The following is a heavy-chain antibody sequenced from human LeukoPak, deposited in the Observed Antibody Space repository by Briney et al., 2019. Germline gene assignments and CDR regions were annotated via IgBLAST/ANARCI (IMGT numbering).Heavy chain of an antibody. Sequence: GASVKVSCKASGYTFTSYYMHWVRQAPGQGLEWMGWINPNSGGTNYAQKLQGRVTMTRDTSTSTAYMELRSLRSDDTALYYCARGDSSDYPYYFDYWGQGTLVTVSS. CDR3: ARGDSSDYPYYFDY. V-gene: IGHV1-2*02. J-gene: IGHJ4*02. CDR2: INPNSGGT. D-gene: IGHD3-22*01. CDR1: GYTFTSYY.